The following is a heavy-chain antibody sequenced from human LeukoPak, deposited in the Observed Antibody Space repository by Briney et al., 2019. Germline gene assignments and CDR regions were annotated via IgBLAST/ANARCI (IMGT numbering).Heavy chain of an antibody. D-gene: IGHD6-13*01. V-gene: IGHV3-33*01. J-gene: IGHJ5*02. CDR3: ARAGASSSWYDWFDP. CDR1: GFTFSSYG. Sequence: SGGSLRLSCAASGFTFSSYGMHWVRQAPGKGLEWVAVIWYDGSNKYYADSVKGRFTISRDSSKNTLYLQMNSLRAEDTAVYYCARAGASSSWYDWFDPWGQGTLVTVSS. CDR2: IWYDGSNK.